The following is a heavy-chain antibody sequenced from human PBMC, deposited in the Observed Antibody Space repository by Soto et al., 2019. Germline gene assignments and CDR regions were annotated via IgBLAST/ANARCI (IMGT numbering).Heavy chain of an antibody. J-gene: IGHJ5*02. CDR1: GASISSGGYY. Sequence: PSETLSLTCTVSGASISSGGYYWTWIRQHPGKGLEWIGYIYNSGSTLYNPSLKSRLTISVDTSKNQFFLKLSSVTAADTAVYYCAREGEEMIVGFDPWGQGTLVTVSS. V-gene: IGHV4-31*03. CDR3: AREGEEMIVGFDP. D-gene: IGHD3-22*01. CDR2: IYNSGST.